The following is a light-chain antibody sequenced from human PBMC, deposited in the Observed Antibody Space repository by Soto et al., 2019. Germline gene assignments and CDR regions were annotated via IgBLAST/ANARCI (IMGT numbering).Light chain of an antibody. CDR2: RAS. V-gene: IGKV3-20*01. CDR1: QSVSSSY. Sequence: EIVMTQSPATLSLSPVEGSTLACRASQSVSSSYLAWYQQKPGQAPKVLIYRASSRATGIPDRFSGSGSGTDFTLTISRLEPEDFAVYYCQQYGSSPLTFGGGTKVDIK. J-gene: IGKJ4*01. CDR3: QQYGSSPLT.